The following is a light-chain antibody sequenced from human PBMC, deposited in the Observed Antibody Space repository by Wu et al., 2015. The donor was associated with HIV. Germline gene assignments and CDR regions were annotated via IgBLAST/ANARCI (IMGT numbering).Light chain of an antibody. V-gene: IGKV1-39*01. CDR2: DAS. Sequence: DIQMTQPPSSLSASVGDRVTITCRASQSVRKYVNWFQQKPGKVPKLLIYDASTLRTGVPSRFSGSGSGTDFTLIISSLQPDDFATYYCQQSVPTWTFGQGTKVDIK. J-gene: IGKJ1*01. CDR3: QQSVPTWT. CDR1: QSVRKY.